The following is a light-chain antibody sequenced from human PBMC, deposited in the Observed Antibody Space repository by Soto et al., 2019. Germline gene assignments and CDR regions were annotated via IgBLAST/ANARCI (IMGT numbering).Light chain of an antibody. CDR1: QSISGW. CDR2: DAS. CDR3: QQYDSFSLT. V-gene: IGKV1-5*01. Sequence: DIQMTQSPSTLSASVGDRVTITCRASQSISGWLAWYQRKPGRAPKLLIYDASNLESGVPSRFSGSGSGTEFTLTISSLQPDDFATYYCQQYDSFSLTFGGGTTVEIK. J-gene: IGKJ4*01.